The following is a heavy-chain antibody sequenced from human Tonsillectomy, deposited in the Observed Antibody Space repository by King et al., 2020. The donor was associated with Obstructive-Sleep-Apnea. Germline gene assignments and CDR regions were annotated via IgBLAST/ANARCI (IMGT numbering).Heavy chain of an antibody. CDR3: TTRFYDYALDV. CDR2: IRSKANSYAT. CDR1: GFTFSGSA. Sequence: VQLVESGGGLVQPGGSLKLSCAASGFTFSGSAMHWVRQASGKGLEWVGRIRSKANSYATAYAASVKGRFTISRDDSKNTAYLQMNSLKTEDTAVYYCTTRFYDYALDVWDQGTTVTVSS. J-gene: IGHJ6*02. V-gene: IGHV3-73*01. D-gene: IGHD3-16*01.